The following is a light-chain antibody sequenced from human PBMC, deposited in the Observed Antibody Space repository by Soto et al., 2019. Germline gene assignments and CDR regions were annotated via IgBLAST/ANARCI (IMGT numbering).Light chain of an antibody. Sequence: DIVLTQSPATLSLSPGERATLSCRASQSVSTYLAWYQQKPGQAPRLLIYDASSWDTGVPSRFSGSGSGTDFTLTISSLEPEDFAVYYCQQRSNWPITFGQGTRLEIK. CDR1: QSVSTY. CDR2: DAS. V-gene: IGKV3-11*01. CDR3: QQRSNWPIT. J-gene: IGKJ5*01.